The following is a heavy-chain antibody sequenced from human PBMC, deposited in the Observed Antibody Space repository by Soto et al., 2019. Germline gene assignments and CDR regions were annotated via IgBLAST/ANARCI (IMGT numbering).Heavy chain of an antibody. J-gene: IGHJ6*02. CDR2: IWYDGSNK. CDR3: ARDQGSNGIVVVPAAMHYYYYGMDV. V-gene: IGHV3-33*01. D-gene: IGHD2-2*01. CDR1: GFTFSSYG. Sequence: GGSLRLSCAASGFTFSSYGMHWVRQAPGKGLEWVAVIWYDGSNKYYADSVKGRFTISRDNSKNTLYLQMNSLRAEDTAVYYCARDQGSNGIVVVPAAMHYYYYGMDVWGQGTTVTVSS.